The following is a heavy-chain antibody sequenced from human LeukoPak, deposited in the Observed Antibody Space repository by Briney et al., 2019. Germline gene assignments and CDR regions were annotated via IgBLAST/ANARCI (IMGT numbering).Heavy chain of an antibody. V-gene: IGHV4-4*02. CDR2: IYHSGST. D-gene: IGHD3-22*01. J-gene: IGHJ3*02. CDR3: AMNYYDSSGYSADAFDI. Sequence: SGTLSLTCAVSGGSISSSNWWSWVRQPPGEGLEWIGEIYHSGSTNYNPSLKSRVTISVDKSKNQFSLKLSSVTAADTAVYYCAMNYYDSSGYSADAFDIWGQGTMVTVSS. CDR1: GGSISSSNW.